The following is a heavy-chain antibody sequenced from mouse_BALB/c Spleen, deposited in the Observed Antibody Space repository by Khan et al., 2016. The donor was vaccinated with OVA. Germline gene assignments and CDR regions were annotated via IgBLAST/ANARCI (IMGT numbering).Heavy chain of an antibody. J-gene: IGHJ3*01. D-gene: IGHD1-2*01. CDR2: FFPGSGST. V-gene: IGHV1-9*01. CDR3: GITTASGWFVY. CDR1: GNTFTTYW. Sequence: QVQLKESGAELMTPGASVKISCKATGNTFTTYWIEWVKQRPGHGLQWIGDFFPGSGSTKYNEEFKGKATFTADTSSNTAYMQLSSLTYEDSAVYYCGITTASGWFVYWGQGTLVSVSA.